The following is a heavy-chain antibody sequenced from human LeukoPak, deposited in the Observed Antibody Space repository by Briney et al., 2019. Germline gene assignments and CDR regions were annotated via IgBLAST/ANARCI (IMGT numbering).Heavy chain of an antibody. CDR3: ARGGITGTTCWFDP. CDR2: IDHDGRT. D-gene: IGHD1-7*01. Sequence: PSETLSLTCAVYGGSFSGYYWSWIRQSPGKGLEWIGEIDHDGRTNYNPPLKSRVTISADTSRNQFFLKVRSVTAADTAVYYCARGGITGTTCWFDPWGQGTQVTVSS. CDR1: GGSFSGYY. V-gene: IGHV4-34*01. J-gene: IGHJ5*02.